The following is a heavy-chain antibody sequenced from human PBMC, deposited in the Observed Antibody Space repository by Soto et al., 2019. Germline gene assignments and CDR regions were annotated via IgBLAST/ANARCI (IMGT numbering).Heavy chain of an antibody. D-gene: IGHD3-22*01. CDR3: ARDRFVVITGGRYFDY. V-gene: IGHV4-4*02. Sequence: SETLSRTWAVSGGSISSSSWWSFFRQPPGKGLEWIGEIYHSGSTNYNPSLKSRVTISVDKSKNQFSLKLSSVTAADTAVYYCARDRFVVITGGRYFDYWGQGTLVTVSS. CDR1: GGSISSSSW. CDR2: IYHSGST. J-gene: IGHJ4*02.